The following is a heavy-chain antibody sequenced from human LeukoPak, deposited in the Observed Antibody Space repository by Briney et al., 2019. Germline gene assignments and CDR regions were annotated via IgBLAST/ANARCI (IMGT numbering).Heavy chain of an antibody. J-gene: IGHJ4*02. CDR2: IYYSGST. CDR1: GGSISSHY. CDR3: ARRVRLVGSYYFDY. Sequence: SETLSLTCTVSGGSISSHYWSWIRQPPGKGLEWIGYIYYSGSTNYNPSLKSRVTTSVDTSKNQFSLKLSSVTAADTAVYYCARRVRLVGSYYFDYWGQGTLVTVSS. D-gene: IGHD3-10*01. V-gene: IGHV4-59*11.